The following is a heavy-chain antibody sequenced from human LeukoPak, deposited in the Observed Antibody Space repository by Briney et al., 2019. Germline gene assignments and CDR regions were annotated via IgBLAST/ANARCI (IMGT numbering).Heavy chain of an antibody. Sequence: GRSLRLSCAASGFTFSSYAMHWVRHAPGKGLEWVAVISYDGSNKYYADSVKGRFTISRDNSKNTLYLQMNSLRAEDTAVYYCARSSTGDCSSTSCRLYWGQGTLVTVSS. CDR3: ARSSTGDCSSTSCRLY. J-gene: IGHJ4*02. D-gene: IGHD2-2*01. CDR2: ISYDGSNK. CDR1: GFTFSSYA. V-gene: IGHV3-30*01.